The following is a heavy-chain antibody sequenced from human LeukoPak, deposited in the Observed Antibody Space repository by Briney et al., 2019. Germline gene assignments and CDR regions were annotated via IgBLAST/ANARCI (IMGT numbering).Heavy chain of an antibody. CDR1: GFTFRDYY. CDR2: ISSSGSTI. J-gene: IGHJ4*02. V-gene: IGHV3-11*04. D-gene: IGHD1-26*01. Sequence: PGGSLRLSCAASGFTFRDYYMSWIRQAPGEGLEWVSYISSSGSTIYYADSVKGRFTISRDNAKNSLYLQMNSLRAEDTAVYYCARDRSGSLRVPRGYWGQGTLVTVSS. CDR3: ARDRSGSLRVPRGY.